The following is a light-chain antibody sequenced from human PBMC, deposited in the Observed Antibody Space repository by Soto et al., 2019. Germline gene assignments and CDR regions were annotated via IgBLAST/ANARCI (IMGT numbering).Light chain of an antibody. V-gene: IGKV1-39*01. Sequence: DIQMTQSPSSLSASVGDRVTITCRASQSISSYLNWYQQKPGKAPKLLIYAASSLQSGVPSRLSGSGSGTDFTLTISSLQPEDFATYYCQQVNVYPSTFGGGTKVDIK. CDR1: QSISSY. CDR3: QQVNVYPST. CDR2: AAS. J-gene: IGKJ4*01.